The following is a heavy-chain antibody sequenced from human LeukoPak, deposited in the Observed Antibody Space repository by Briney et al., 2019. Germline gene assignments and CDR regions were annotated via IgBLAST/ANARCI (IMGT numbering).Heavy chain of an antibody. CDR1: GGTFSSYA. D-gene: IGHD6-19*01. Sequence: SVKVSCKASGGTFSSYAISWVRQAPGQGLEWMSGIIPIFGTANYAQKFQGRVTITADKSTSTAYMELSSLRSEDTAVYYCAREREGIAVAGTFFDIWGQGTMVTVSS. CDR2: IIPIFGTA. CDR3: AREREGIAVAGTFFDI. J-gene: IGHJ3*02. V-gene: IGHV1-69*06.